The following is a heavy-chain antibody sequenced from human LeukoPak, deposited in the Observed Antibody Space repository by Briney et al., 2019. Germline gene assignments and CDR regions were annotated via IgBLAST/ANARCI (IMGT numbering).Heavy chain of an antibody. CDR2: IYTSGTT. D-gene: IGHD6-6*01. J-gene: IGHJ3*01. V-gene: IGHV4-61*02. Sequence: PSQTLSLTCSVSGGSVKSGSYYWSWIRQPAGKGLEWIGRIYTSGTTDYNPSLKSRVTISVDTSKNQFSLKLSSVTAADTAVYYCARWPRSSSSLDAFDFWGQGTMVTVSS. CDR3: ARWPRSSSSLDAFDF. CDR1: GGSVKSGSYY.